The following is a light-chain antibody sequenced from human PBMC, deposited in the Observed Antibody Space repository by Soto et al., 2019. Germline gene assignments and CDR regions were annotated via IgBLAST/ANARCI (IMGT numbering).Light chain of an antibody. J-gene: IGLJ3*02. CDR2: SNY. V-gene: IGLV1-44*01. Sequence: QSVLTQPPSASGTPGQRVTISCSGSSSNIGSNTVNWYYHLPGTAPKLLMYSNYQRPSGVPDRFSGSKSGTSASLAISGLQSEDEADYYCSSYAGGNNWVFGGGTKVTVL. CDR1: SSNIGSNT. CDR3: SSYAGGNNWV.